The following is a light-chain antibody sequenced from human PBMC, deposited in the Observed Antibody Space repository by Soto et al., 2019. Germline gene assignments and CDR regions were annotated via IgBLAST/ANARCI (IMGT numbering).Light chain of an antibody. Sequence: QSALTQPPSASGSPGQSVTISCTGTRSDVGDYNYVSWYQQHPGNAPKLIIYEVNKRPSGVPDRFSGSKSGNTASLSVSGLQAYDEADYYCSSYAGSNNLEVFGGGTKLTVL. J-gene: IGLJ2*01. CDR2: EVN. CDR1: RSDVGDYNY. CDR3: SSYAGSNNLEV. V-gene: IGLV2-8*01.